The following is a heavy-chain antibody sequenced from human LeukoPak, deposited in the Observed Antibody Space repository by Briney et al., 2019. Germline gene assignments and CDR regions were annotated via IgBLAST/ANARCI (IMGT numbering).Heavy chain of an antibody. CDR3: ARGHAAAPKSFAD. J-gene: IGHJ4*02. D-gene: IGHD6-25*01. V-gene: IGHV3-21*01. CDR2: ISSSSSYI. Sequence: GGSLRLSCAASGFTFSSYSMNWVRQAPGKGLEWVSSISSSSSYIYYADSVKGRFTISRDNAKNSLYLQMNSLRAEDTAVYYCARGHAAAPKSFADWGQGTLVTVSS. CDR1: GFTFSSYS.